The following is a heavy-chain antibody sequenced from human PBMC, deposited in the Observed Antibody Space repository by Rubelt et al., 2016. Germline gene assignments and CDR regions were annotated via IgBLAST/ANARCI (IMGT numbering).Heavy chain of an antibody. CDR2: IKQDGSEK. Sequence: EEQLVESGGGFVQPGGSLRLSCVVSGFTFSDYWMSWVRQAPGRGPEWVANIKQDGSEKYYVESVKGRFTISRDNAKNSLYLQLNSLRAEDTAVYYGARVRYSSGWGLDYWGQGTLVTVSS. D-gene: IGHD6-19*01. V-gene: IGHV3-7*01. CDR1: GFTFSDYW. J-gene: IGHJ4*02. CDR3: ARVRYSSGWGLDY.